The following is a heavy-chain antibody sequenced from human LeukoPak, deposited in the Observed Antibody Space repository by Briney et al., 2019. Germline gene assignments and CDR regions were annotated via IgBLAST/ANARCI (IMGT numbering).Heavy chain of an antibody. CDR3: AKAAGVAVADTGSGYFQH. J-gene: IGHJ1*01. Sequence: GGSLRLSCAASGFTFNSNAMSWVRQAPGKGLEWVSAIASGGSTYYTDSVKGRFTISRDNSKNTLYLEMNSLRTEGTAVYYCAKAAGVAVADTGSGYFQHWGQGTLVTVSS. CDR2: IASGGST. D-gene: IGHD3-10*01. CDR1: GFTFNSNA. V-gene: IGHV3-23*01.